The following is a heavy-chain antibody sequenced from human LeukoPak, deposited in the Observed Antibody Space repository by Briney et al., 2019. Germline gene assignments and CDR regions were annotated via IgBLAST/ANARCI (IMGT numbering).Heavy chain of an antibody. J-gene: IGHJ4*02. Sequence: SETLSLTCTVSGGSISSYYWSWTRQPPERGLEWIGYIDYSGSTNYNPSLKSRVTISVDTSKNQFSLKLSSVTAADTAVYYCARQPVTGEQRGSFDYWGQGTLVTVSS. CDR1: GGSISSYY. D-gene: IGHD3-16*01. CDR3: ARQPVTGEQRGSFDY. CDR2: IDYSGST. V-gene: IGHV4-59*08.